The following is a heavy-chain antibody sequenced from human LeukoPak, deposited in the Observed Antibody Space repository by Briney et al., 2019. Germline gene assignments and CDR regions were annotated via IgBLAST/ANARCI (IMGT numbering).Heavy chain of an antibody. D-gene: IGHD3-10*01. CDR3: ARVGGWFGYFDY. V-gene: IGHV3-53*01. CDR2: IYSGGST. Sequence: GGSLRLSCAASGFTVSSNFLSWVRQAPGKGLEWVSLIYSGGSTDYTDSVKGRFTISRDNSKNTLYLQMNSLRAEDTAVYYCARVGGWFGYFDYWGQGTLVTVSS. J-gene: IGHJ4*02. CDR1: GFTVSSNF.